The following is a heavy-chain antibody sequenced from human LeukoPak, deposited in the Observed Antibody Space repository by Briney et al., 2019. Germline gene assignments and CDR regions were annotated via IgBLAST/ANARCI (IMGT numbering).Heavy chain of an antibody. CDR3: AKDHGRVSGYFDY. CDR2: ISGSGDNI. V-gene: IGHV3-23*01. CDR1: GFTFSSYG. D-gene: IGHD1-26*01. J-gene: IGHJ4*02. Sequence: GGSLRLSCAASGFTFSSYGMSWVRQAPGKGLEWVSAISGSGDNIYYADSVKGRFTISRDNSKNTLYLQMNGLRVEDTAVYYCAKDHGRVSGYFDYWGQGTLVTVSS.